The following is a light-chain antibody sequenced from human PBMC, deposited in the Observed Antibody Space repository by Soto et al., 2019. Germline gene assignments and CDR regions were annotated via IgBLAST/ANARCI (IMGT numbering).Light chain of an antibody. J-gene: IGKJ4*01. CDR2: GAS. Sequence: EILLTQSPGTLSLSPGERATLACRASQSVSSSYLAWYQKKPGQAPRLLIYGASSRATGIPDRFSGSGSGTDFTLTISRLEPEDFAVYYCQQYGSSPRTFGGGTKVDIK. V-gene: IGKV3-20*01. CDR1: QSVSSSY. CDR3: QQYGSSPRT.